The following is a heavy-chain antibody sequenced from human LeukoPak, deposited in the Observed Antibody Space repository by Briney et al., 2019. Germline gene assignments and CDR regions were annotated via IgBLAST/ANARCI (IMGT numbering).Heavy chain of an antibody. CDR3: ARGEYDLLTGVYDTYGIDV. V-gene: IGHV3-30-3*01. J-gene: IGHJ6*02. D-gene: IGHD3-9*01. CDR2: ISYDGNYK. CDR1: GFIFSSYA. Sequence: GRSLRLSCVASGFIFSSYALHWVRQAPGNGLEWVAVISYDGNYKYYADSVKGRFTISRDNSKNTLFLQMNSLRPEDTAVYYCARGEYDLLTGVYDTYGIDVWGQGTTVTVSS.